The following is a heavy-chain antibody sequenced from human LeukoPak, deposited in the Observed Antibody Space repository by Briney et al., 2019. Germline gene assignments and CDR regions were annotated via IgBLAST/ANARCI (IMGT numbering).Heavy chain of an antibody. CDR2: IYHSGST. J-gene: IGHJ3*02. Sequence: SGTPSLTCAVSGGSISSSNWWSWVRQPPGKGLEWIGEIYHSGSTNYNPSLKSRVTISLDTSRNQFSLKLNSVTAADTAVYYCAKSNGYGLVDIWGQGTMVTVSS. CDR1: GGSISSSNW. V-gene: IGHV4-4*02. CDR3: AKSNGYGLVDI. D-gene: IGHD3-10*01.